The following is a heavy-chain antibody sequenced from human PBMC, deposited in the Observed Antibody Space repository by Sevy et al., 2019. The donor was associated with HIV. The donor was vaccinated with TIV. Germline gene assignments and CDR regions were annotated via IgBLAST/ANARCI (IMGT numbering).Heavy chain of an antibody. CDR2: IWYDGSNK. Sequence: GGSLRLSCAASGFTFSSYGMHWVRQAPGKGPEWVAVIWYDGSNKYYADSVKGRFTISRDNSKNTLYLQMNSLRAEDTAVYYCARRGTGGVSDYYYGMDVWGQGTTVTVSS. J-gene: IGHJ6*02. V-gene: IGHV3-33*01. CDR1: GFTFSSYG. D-gene: IGHD2-8*02. CDR3: ARRGTGGVSDYYYGMDV.